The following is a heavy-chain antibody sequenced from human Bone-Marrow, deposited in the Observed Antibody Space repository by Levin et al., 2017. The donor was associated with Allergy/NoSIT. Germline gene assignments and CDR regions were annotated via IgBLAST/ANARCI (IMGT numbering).Heavy chain of an antibody. V-gene: IGHV4-30-4*01. J-gene: IGHJ4*02. D-gene: IGHD2-21*01. CDR2: IFHTGST. CDR3: ARDLNCGGNCNYFDY. CDR1: GISISSAYYY. Sequence: SCNVSGISISSAYYYWSWIRQSPGKGLEWIGYIFHTGSTFYNPSLKSRLTMSVDTSKNQFSLNLASVTAANTAVYFCARDLNCGGNCNYFDYWGLGTLVTVSA.